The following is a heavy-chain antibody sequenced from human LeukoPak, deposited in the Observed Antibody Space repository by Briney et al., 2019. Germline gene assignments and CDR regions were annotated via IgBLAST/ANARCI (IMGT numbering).Heavy chain of an antibody. CDR1: GFTFSSYW. Sequence: GGSLRLSCAASGFTFSSYWMYWVRQAPGKGLVWVSRIASDGSSTTYADSVKGRFSISRDNAKNTLYLQMNSLRVEDTAVYYCARGRPHGNDYWGQGTLVTVSS. CDR2: IASDGSST. V-gene: IGHV3-74*01. CDR3: ARGRPHGNDY. D-gene: IGHD4-23*01. J-gene: IGHJ4*02.